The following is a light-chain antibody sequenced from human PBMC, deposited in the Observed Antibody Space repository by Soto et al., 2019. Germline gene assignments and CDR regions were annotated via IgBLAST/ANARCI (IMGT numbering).Light chain of an antibody. CDR2: STS. CDR1: TGAVTSGYN. Sequence: QAVVTQEPSLTVSPGGTVTLTCASSTGAVTSGYNPNWFQQKPGQAPRALIYSTSIKHSWTPARFSGSLLGGNAALTLSGVQPEDEDEYYCLLYNGGAWVFGGGTKLTVL. V-gene: IGLV7-43*01. CDR3: LLYNGGAWV. J-gene: IGLJ3*02.